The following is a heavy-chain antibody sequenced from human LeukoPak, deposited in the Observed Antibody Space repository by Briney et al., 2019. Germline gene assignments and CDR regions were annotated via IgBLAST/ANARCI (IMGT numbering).Heavy chain of an antibody. Sequence: GSSAKVSCKASGGTFSSYAISWVRQAPGQGLEWMGGIIPIFGTANYAQKFQGRVTITADESTSTAYMELSSLRSEDTAVYYCARPQTQNIGFGELLYGSLDYWGQGTLVTVSS. CDR1: GGTFSSYA. D-gene: IGHD3-10*01. CDR3: ARPQTQNIGFGELLYGSLDY. J-gene: IGHJ4*02. CDR2: IIPIFGTA. V-gene: IGHV1-69*01.